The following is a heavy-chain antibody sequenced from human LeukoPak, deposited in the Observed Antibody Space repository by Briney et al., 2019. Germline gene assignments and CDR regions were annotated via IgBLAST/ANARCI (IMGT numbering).Heavy chain of an antibody. CDR1: GGSISSSPYY. V-gene: IGHV4-39*07. CDR3: ARVRWQQLGYFDY. Sequence: PSETLSLTCTVSGGSISSSPYYWGWIRQPPGKGLEWIGSIYYSGTTHYSPSLESRVTISVDTSKNQFSLKLASVTAADTAVYFCARVRWQQLGYFDYWGQGTLVTVSS. J-gene: IGHJ4*02. D-gene: IGHD5-24*01. CDR2: IYYSGTT.